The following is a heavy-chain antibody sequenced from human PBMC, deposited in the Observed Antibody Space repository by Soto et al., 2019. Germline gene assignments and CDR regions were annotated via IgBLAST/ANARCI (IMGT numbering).Heavy chain of an antibody. Sequence: QVQLVQSGAEVKKPGASVKVSCKASGYTFTGYYMHWVRQAPGQGLEWMGWINPNSGGTNYAQKFQGRVTMTRDTSISTAYMELSRLTSDDTAVYYCARGIEVVVAAVAIFDPWGQGTLVTVSS. J-gene: IGHJ5*02. CDR1: GYTFTGYY. D-gene: IGHD2-15*01. V-gene: IGHV1-2*02. CDR3: ARGIEVVVAAVAIFDP. CDR2: INPNSGGT.